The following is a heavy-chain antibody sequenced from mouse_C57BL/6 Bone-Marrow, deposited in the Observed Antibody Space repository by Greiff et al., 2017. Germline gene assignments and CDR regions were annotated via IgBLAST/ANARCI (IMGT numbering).Heavy chain of an antibody. CDR1: GYTFTSYG. CDR2: IYPRSGNT. Sequence: VQLQQSGAELARPGASVKLSCKASGYTFTSYGISWVKQRTGQGLEWIGEIYPRSGNTYYNEKFKGKATLTADKSSSTAYMELRSLTSEDSAVYFCARWHYGSSYLAMDYWGQGTSVTVSS. J-gene: IGHJ4*01. D-gene: IGHD1-1*01. V-gene: IGHV1-81*01. CDR3: ARWHYGSSYLAMDY.